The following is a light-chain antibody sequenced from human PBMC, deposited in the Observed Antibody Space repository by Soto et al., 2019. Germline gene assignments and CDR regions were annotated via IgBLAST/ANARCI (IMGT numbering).Light chain of an antibody. CDR1: SSNIGAGYD. V-gene: IGLV1-40*01. CDR3: QSYDSSLTVV. Sequence: QSVLTQPPSVSGAPGQRVTISCNGSSSNIGAGYDVHWYQQVPGTAPKLLIYGNINRLSGVPDRFSGSKSGTSASLAITGLQADDEADYYCQSYDSSLTVVFGGGTKLTVL. CDR2: GNI. J-gene: IGLJ2*01.